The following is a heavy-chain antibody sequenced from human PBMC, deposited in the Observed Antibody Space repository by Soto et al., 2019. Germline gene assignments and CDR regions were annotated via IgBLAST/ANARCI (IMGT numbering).Heavy chain of an antibody. J-gene: IGHJ6*02. Sequence: GGSLRLSCAADGFTFSDYYMIWIRRAPGKGLEWVSYISISSSYTNYADSVKGRFTISRDNAKNSLYLQMNSLRAEDTAVYYCASTARYYYDSSGYHNPLDYYGMDVWGQGTTVTVSS. D-gene: IGHD3-22*01. CDR1: GFTFSDYY. CDR2: ISISSSYT. CDR3: ASTARYYYDSSGYHNPLDYYGMDV. V-gene: IGHV3-11*06.